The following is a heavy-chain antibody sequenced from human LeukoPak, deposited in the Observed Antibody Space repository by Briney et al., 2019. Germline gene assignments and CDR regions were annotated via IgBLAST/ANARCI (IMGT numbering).Heavy chain of an antibody. CDR3: ARGRARGVAAPFDY. V-gene: IGHV3-11*05. CDR1: AFTFSDYY. CDR2: ISSSSSYT. J-gene: IGHJ4*02. Sequence: GGSLRLSCAASAFTFSDYYTSWIRQAPGKGLEWVSYISSSSSYTNYADSVKGRFTISRNNAKNSLYLQMNSLRADDTAVYYCARGRARGVAAPFDYWGQGTLVTVSS. D-gene: IGHD3-10*01.